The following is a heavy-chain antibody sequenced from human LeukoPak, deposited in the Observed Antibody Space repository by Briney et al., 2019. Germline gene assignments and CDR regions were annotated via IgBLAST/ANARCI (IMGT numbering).Heavy chain of an antibody. CDR3: ARGKVVAGTPGQNSWDS. V-gene: IGHV4-4*07. CDR1: GGSISTYY. D-gene: IGHD6-19*01. CDR2: IYTTGIT. Sequence: SETLSLTCTVSGGSISTYYWNWIRQPAGKGLEWIGRIYTTGITNYNPSLKSRVSVSVDTSKNQFSLKLSSVTAADTTVYYCARGKVVAGTPGQNSWDSWGQGTLVTVSS. J-gene: IGHJ4*02.